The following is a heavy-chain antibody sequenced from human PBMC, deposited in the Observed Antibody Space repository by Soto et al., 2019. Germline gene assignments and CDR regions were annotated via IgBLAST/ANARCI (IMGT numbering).Heavy chain of an antibody. Sequence: EMQLVESGGALVQPGGSLRLSCAASGFTFSSSWMEWARQAPGNGLEWVANINPEGSAEYYVDSVKGRFTISRDNAKNSLYLQMNSLRLEDTALYYCARHGVWCFDFWGQGTLVSISS. CDR3: ARHGVWCFDF. CDR1: GFTFSSSW. V-gene: IGHV3-7*01. D-gene: IGHD2-8*02. J-gene: IGHJ4*02. CDR2: INPEGSAE.